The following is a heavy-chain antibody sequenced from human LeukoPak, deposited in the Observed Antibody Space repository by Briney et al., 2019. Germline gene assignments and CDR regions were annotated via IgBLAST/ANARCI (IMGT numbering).Heavy chain of an antibody. Sequence: GGSLRLSCAASGFTFSSYVMHWVRQAPGKGLEWVAIISYDGSNEYYADSVKGRFTISSDNSKNTLYLQMNSLRAEDTAVYYCAKDQDGYSGYDWGGTFDYWGQGTLVTVSS. J-gene: IGHJ4*02. CDR1: GFTFSSYV. CDR2: ISYDGSNE. CDR3: AKDQDGYSGYDWGGTFDY. D-gene: IGHD5-12*01. V-gene: IGHV3-30*04.